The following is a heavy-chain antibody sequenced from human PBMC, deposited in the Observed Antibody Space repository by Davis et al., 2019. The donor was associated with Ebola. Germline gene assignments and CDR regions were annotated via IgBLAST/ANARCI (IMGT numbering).Heavy chain of an antibody. D-gene: IGHD6-19*01. J-gene: IGHJ4*02. Sequence: SETLSLTCAVSGGFVSSGGYSWSWIRQPPGKGLEWIGYYYYTGSTYYNPSLKSRVTISVDTSKNQFSLKLSSVTAADTAVYYCARDSGWYEEYFDYWGQGTLVTVSS. CDR2: YYYTGST. CDR1: GGFVSSGGYS. CDR3: ARDSGWYEEYFDY. V-gene: IGHV4-61*08.